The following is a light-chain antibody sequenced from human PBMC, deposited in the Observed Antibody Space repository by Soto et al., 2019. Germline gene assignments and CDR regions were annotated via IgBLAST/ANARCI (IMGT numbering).Light chain of an antibody. CDR1: QTISTY. CDR3: QQTYSTPL. Sequence: DLQMTQSPSSLSASVGDRVTITCRASQTISTYLTWYQQRPGKAPKLLIYGASSLQSGVPSRFSGSGSGTEFTLTISSLQPEDFATYYCQQTYSTPLFGGGTKVEMK. V-gene: IGKV1-39*01. CDR2: GAS. J-gene: IGKJ4*01.